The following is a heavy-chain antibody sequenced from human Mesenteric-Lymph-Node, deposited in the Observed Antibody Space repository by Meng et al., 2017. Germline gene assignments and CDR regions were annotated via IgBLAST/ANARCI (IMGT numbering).Heavy chain of an antibody. D-gene: IGHD3-16*02. CDR3: ARVVSLLKNYYYYGMDV. V-gene: IGHV4-59*01. Sequence: GSLRLSCTVSGGSISSYYWSWIRQPPGKGLEWIGYIYYSGSTNYNPSLKSRVTISVDTSKNQFSLKLSSVTAADTAVYYCARVVSLLKNYYYYGMDVWGQGTTVTVSS. CDR2: IYYSGST. J-gene: IGHJ6*02. CDR1: GGSISSYY.